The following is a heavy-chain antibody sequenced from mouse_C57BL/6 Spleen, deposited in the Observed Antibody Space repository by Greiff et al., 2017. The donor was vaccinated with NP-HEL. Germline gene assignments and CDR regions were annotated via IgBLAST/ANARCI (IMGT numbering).Heavy chain of an antibody. V-gene: IGHV1-50*01. CDR2: IDPSDSYT. CDR1: GYTFTSYW. Sequence: QVQLQQPGAELVKPGASVKLSCKASGYTFTSYWMQWVKQRPGQGLEWIGEIDPSDSYTNYNQKFKGKATLTVDTSSSTAYMQLSSLTSEDSAVYYCARKGNYGSSSNWYFDVWGTGTTVTVSS. CDR3: ARKGNYGSSSNWYFDV. D-gene: IGHD1-1*01. J-gene: IGHJ1*03.